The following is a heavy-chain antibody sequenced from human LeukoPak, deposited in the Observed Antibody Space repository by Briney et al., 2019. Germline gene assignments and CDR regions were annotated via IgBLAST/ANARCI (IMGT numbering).Heavy chain of an antibody. CDR1: GFTFSNFG. CDR2: INQDGSEK. CDR3: AKDYDYYDSSGPA. V-gene: IGHV3-7*01. D-gene: IGHD3-22*01. J-gene: IGHJ5*02. Sequence: PGGSLRLSCAASGFTFSNFGMSWVRQAPGQGLEWVANINQDGSEKYYLDSAKGRFTISRDNARNSLYLQVNSLRAEDTAVYYCAKDYDYYDSSGPAWGQGTLVTVSS.